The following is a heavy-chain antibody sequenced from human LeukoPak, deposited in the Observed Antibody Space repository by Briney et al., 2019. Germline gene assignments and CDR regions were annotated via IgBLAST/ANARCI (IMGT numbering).Heavy chain of an antibody. CDR1: GYTFTSYY. CDR3: ASPWPNCSSTSCYIVY. V-gene: IGHV1-46*01. D-gene: IGHD2-2*02. J-gene: IGHJ4*02. CDR2: INPSGGST. Sequence: ASVKVSCKASGYTFTSYYMHLVRQAPGQGLEWMGIINPSGGSTSYAQKFQGRVTMTRDTSTSTVYMELSSLSSEDTAVYYCASPWPNCSSTSCYIVYWGQGTLVTVSS.